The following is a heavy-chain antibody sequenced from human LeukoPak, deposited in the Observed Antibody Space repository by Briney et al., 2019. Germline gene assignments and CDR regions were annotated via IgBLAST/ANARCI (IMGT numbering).Heavy chain of an antibody. CDR3: ARDYGSAYAFDI. D-gene: IGHD3-10*01. CDR1: GGSISSGGYY. Sequence: SQTLSLTCTVSGGSISSGGYYWSWIRQHPGKGLEWVGYIYYSGSTYYNPSLKSRVTISVDTSKNQFSLKLSSVTAADTAVYYCARDYGSAYAFDIWGQGTMVTVSS. V-gene: IGHV4-31*03. J-gene: IGHJ3*02. CDR2: IYYSGST.